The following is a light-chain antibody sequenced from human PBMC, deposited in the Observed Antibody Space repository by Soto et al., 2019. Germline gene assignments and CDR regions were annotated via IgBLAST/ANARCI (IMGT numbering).Light chain of an antibody. V-gene: IGKV1-5*01. CDR3: QPYNSYSGLT. Sequence: DIQMTQSPSTLSASVGDRVTITCRASQSISSWLAWYQQKPGKAPKLLIYDASSLASGVPSRFSGSGSGTEFTLTISSLQPDDFATYYCQPYNSYSGLTFGGGTKVEIK. J-gene: IGKJ4*01. CDR1: QSISSW. CDR2: DAS.